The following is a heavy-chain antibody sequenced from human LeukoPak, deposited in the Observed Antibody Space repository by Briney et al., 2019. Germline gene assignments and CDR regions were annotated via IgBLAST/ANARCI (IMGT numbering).Heavy chain of an antibody. V-gene: IGHV4-34*01. D-gene: IGHD2-2*01. Sequence: SETLSLTCAVYGGSFSGYYWSWIRQPPGKGLEWIGEINHSGSTNYNPSLKSRVTISVDTSKNQFSLKLSSVTAADTAVYYCARVQGYCSSTSCPNWFDPWGQGTLVTVSS. CDR3: ARVQGYCSSTSCPNWFDP. CDR1: GGSFSGYY. CDR2: INHSGST. J-gene: IGHJ5*02.